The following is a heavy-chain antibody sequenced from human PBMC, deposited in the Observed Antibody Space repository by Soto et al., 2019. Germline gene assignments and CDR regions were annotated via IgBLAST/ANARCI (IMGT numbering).Heavy chain of an antibody. V-gene: IGHV3-23*01. J-gene: IGHJ4*02. CDR1: GFTFSSYA. CDR2: ISGSGGST. D-gene: IGHD3-10*01. Sequence: GGSLRLSCAASGFTFSSYAMSWVRQAPGKGLEWVSAISGSGGSTYYADSVKGRFTISRDNSKNTLYLQMNSLRAEDTAVYYCAKRSVLLWFGDSGDYFDYWGQGTLVTVSS. CDR3: AKRSVLLWFGDSGDYFDY.